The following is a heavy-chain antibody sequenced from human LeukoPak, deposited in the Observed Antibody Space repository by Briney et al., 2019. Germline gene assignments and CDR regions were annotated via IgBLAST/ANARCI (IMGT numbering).Heavy chain of an antibody. CDR1: GGSISSYY. CDR3: ARRSSYYFDY. Sequence: PSETLSLTCTVSGGSISSYYWSWIRQPPGKGLEWIGYIYCSGSTNYNPSLKSRVTISVDTSKNQFSLKLSSVTAADTAVYYCARRSSYYFDYWGQGTLVTVSS. V-gene: IGHV4-59*08. J-gene: IGHJ4*02. CDR2: IYCSGST.